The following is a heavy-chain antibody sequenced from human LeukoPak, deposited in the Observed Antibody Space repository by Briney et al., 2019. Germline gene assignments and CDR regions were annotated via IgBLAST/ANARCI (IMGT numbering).Heavy chain of an antibody. D-gene: IGHD1-14*01. V-gene: IGHV1-18*01. CDR1: GYTLTSYG. J-gene: IGHJ4*02. CDR2: ISAYNGNT. Sequence: GSVKVSCKASGYTLTSYGISWVRRARGQGLEWMGCISAYNGNTNYAQQLQGRVTMTTDTSTSTAYMELRSLRSDDTAVYYCARETPDAYCFDYWGQGTLVTVSS. CDR3: ARETPDAYCFDY.